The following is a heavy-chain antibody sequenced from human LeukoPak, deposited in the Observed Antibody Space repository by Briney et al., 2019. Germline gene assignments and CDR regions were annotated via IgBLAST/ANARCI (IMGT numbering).Heavy chain of an antibody. V-gene: IGHV4-59*01. CDR1: GDSISSYY. J-gene: IGHJ4*02. Sequence: SETLSLACSVSGDSISSYYWSWIRQPPGKGLEWIGFFYYSGYTNYNPSLQSRATISVDTSKNHFSLKLSSVTAADTAVYYCARGPFEWLRGSYFDSWGQGTLVTVSS. D-gene: IGHD5-12*01. CDR3: ARGPFEWLRGSYFDS. CDR2: FYYSGYT.